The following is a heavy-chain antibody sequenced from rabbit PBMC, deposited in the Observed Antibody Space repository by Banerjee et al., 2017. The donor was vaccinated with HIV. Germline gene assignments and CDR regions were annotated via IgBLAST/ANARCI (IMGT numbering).Heavy chain of an antibody. D-gene: IGHD7-1*01. Sequence: QEQLEESGGDLVKPEGSLTLTCTASGFSFSSSYYMCWVRQAPGKGLEWIACIYAGSSGSTYYASWAKGRFTISKTSSTTVTLQMASLTAADTATYFCARAVNTGVYAGYATIGDMDLWGPGTLVTVS. J-gene: IGHJ3*01. CDR1: GFSFSSSYY. CDR3: ARAVNTGVYAGYATIGDMDL. V-gene: IGHV1S45*01. CDR2: IYAGSSGST.